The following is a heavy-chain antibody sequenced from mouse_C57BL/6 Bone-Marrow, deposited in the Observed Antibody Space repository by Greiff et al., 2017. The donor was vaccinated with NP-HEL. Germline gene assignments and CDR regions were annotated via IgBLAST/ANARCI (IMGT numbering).Heavy chain of an antibody. CDR1: GYTFTSYW. CDR3: GRDDGHHYFDY. J-gene: IGHJ2*01. V-gene: IGHV1-53*01. D-gene: IGHD2-3*01. Sequence: QVQLQQPGPELVKPGASVKLSCKASGYTFTSYWMHWVKQRPGKGLEWIGNINPSNGGTNYNEKFKSKATLTVDKSSSTAYMQLSSLTSEDSAVYCCGRDDGHHYFDYWGQGTTLTVSS. CDR2: INPSNGGT.